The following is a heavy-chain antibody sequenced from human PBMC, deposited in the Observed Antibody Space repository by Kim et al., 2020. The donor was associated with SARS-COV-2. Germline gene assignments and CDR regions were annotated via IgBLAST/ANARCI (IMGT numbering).Heavy chain of an antibody. J-gene: IGHJ6*02. D-gene: IGHD4-17*01. CDR3: AREPYGDYPARRYYYAMDV. CDR1: GFTFSSYD. V-gene: IGHV3-48*03. CDR2: ISSSGSTI. Sequence: GGSLRLSCAASGFTFSSYDMNWVRQAPGKGLEWVSYISSSGSTIYYADSVKGRFTISRDNAKNSLYLQMNSLRAEDTAVYYCAREPYGDYPARRYYYAMDVSGQGTTVTVSS.